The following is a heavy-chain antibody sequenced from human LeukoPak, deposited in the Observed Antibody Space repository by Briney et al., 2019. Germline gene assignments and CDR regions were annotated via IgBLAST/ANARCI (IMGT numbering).Heavy chain of an antibody. CDR1: GYTFTGYY. D-gene: IGHD4-17*01. J-gene: IGHJ6*03. CDR2: INPNSGGT. V-gene: IGHV1-2*02. Sequence: ASVKVSCKASGYTFTGYYMHWVRQAPGQGLEWMGWINPNSGGTNYAQKFQGRVTMTRDTSISTAYMELSRLRSDDTAVYYCATSGQTTVTTRTYYYYMDVWGKGTTVTISS. CDR3: ATSGQTTVTTRTYYYYMDV.